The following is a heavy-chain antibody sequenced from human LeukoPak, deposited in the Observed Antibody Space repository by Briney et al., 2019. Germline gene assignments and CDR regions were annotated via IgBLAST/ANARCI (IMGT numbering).Heavy chain of an antibody. CDR3: ARNWNILGDINWFDP. Sequence: SETLSLTCTVSGGSMGSYNYNWIRQSPGKGLEWIGNIYSGGSTKYKPSLKTRVPISRNKSQNQFSLAMKSVTAADTAIYYCARNWNILGDINWFDPWGQGPLVTVPS. D-gene: IGHD2-21*02. V-gene: IGHV4-59*13. CDR1: GGSMGSYN. J-gene: IGHJ5*02. CDR2: IYSGGST.